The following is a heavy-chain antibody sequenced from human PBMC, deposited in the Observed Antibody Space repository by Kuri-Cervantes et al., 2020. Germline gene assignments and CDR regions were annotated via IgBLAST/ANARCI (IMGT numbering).Heavy chain of an antibody. D-gene: IGHD2-2*01. CDR1: GFTFSSYS. V-gene: IGHV3-9*01. CDR3: AKGGTGYCTSTSCYLPDY. Sequence: GGSLRLSCAASGFTFSSYSMNWVRQAPGKGLEWVSGISWNSGRRDYADSVKGRFTISRDNAKDSLYLQMNSLRAKDTALYYCAKGGTGYCTSTSCYLPDYWGQGTLVTVSS. CDR2: ISWNSGRR. J-gene: IGHJ4*02.